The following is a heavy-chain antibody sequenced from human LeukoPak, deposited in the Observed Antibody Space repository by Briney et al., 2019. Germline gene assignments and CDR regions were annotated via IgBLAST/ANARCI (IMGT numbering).Heavy chain of an antibody. V-gene: IGHV3-23*01. CDR1: GFTFSSYA. J-gene: IGHJ6*02. Sequence: PGGSLRLSCAASGFTFSSYAMSWVRQAPGKGLEWVSAISGSGGSTYYADSVKGRFTISRDNSKNTLYLQMNSLRAEDTAVYYCAKAPHVGLYDSSGWVRKYYYYGMDVWGQGTTVTVSS. D-gene: IGHD3-22*01. CDR2: ISGSGGST. CDR3: AKAPHVGLYDSSGWVRKYYYYGMDV.